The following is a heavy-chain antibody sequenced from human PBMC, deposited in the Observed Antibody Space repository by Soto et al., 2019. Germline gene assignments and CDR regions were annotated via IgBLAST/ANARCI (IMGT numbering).Heavy chain of an antibody. CDR3: ARTSHYDSSGYYDAFDV. V-gene: IGHV5-51*01. CDR2: IYPGDSDI. Sequence: GESLKTSCKGSGYSFTNYWIGWVRQMPGKGLEWMGIIYPGDSDIRFSPSFQGQVTISADKSINTAYLQWSSLMASDTAMYYCARTSHYDSSGYYDAFDVWGQGTMVTVSS. CDR1: GYSFTNYW. J-gene: IGHJ3*01. D-gene: IGHD3-22*01.